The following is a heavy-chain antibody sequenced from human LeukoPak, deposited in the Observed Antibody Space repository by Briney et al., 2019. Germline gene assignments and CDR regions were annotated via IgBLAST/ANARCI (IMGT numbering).Heavy chain of an antibody. CDR1: GITFSNYA. CDR3: AGRPTGYSSGYIH. D-gene: IGHD5-18*01. J-gene: IGHJ4*02. Sequence: GGSLRLSCVASGITFSNYAVSWVRQAPEKGLDWVSVISGSAHKIRYADSVKGRFTISRDNSENIVYLQMNNLRAEDTAVYYCAGRPTGYSSGYIHWDQGTLVTVSS. CDR2: ISGSAHKI. V-gene: IGHV3-23*01.